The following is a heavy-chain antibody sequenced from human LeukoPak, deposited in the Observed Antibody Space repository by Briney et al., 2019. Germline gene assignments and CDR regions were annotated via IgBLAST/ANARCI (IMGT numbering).Heavy chain of an antibody. CDR3: AKGGPQLYYDSSGYYFLDY. CDR1: GFTFSTYA. D-gene: IGHD3-22*01. J-gene: IGHJ4*02. Sequence: PGGSLRLSCAASGFTFSTYAMSWVRQAPGKGLEWVSALSGSGGGTYHADSVKGRFTMSRDNSKSTLYLQMNSLRAEDTAVYYCAKGGPQLYYDSSGYYFLDYWGQGTLVTVSS. CDR2: LSGSGGGT. V-gene: IGHV3-23*01.